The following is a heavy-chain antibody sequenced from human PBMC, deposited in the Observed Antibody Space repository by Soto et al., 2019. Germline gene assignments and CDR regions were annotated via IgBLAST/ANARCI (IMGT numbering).Heavy chain of an antibody. J-gene: IGHJ4*02. Sequence: TPGKGLEWVSAISGSGGSTYYEDSVKGRLTISRDNSKNTLYLQMNSLRAEDTAVYYCAKGLEGVPAAVFDSWGQRTLVTVSS. CDR2: ISGSGGST. CDR3: AKGLEGVPAAVFDS. D-gene: IGHD2-2*01. V-gene: IGHV3-23*01.